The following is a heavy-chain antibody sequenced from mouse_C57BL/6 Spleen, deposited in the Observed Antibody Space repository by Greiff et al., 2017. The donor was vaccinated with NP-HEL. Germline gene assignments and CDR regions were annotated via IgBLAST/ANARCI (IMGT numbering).Heavy chain of an antibody. CDR2: ISDGGSYT. Sequence: DVKLVESGGGLVKPGGSLKLSCAASGFTFSSYAMSWVRQTPEKRLEWVATISDGGSYTYYPDNVKGRFTISRDNAKNNLYLQMSHLKSEDTAMYYCARDEGYYSNSAWFAYWGQGTLVTVSA. D-gene: IGHD2-5*01. CDR3: ARDEGYYSNSAWFAY. J-gene: IGHJ3*01. CDR1: GFTFSSYA. V-gene: IGHV5-4*01.